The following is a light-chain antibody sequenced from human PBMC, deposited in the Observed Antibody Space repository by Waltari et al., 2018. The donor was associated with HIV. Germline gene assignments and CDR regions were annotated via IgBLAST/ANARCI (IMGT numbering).Light chain of an antibody. V-gene: IGLV2-23*02. Sequence: QSALTQPASVSGSPGQSITISCTGSNSDVENYNLVSWYLQHPGETPKLLIYEVSKRPSEISNRFSGSKSGNTASLTISELQAGDEADYYCCSYAGSNNYVFGTGTKV. J-gene: IGLJ1*01. CDR1: NSDVENYNL. CDR3: CSYAGSNNYV. CDR2: EVS.